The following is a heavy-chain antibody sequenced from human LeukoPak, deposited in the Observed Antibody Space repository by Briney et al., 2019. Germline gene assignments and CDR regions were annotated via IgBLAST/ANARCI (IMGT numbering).Heavy chain of an antibody. Sequence: GRSLRLSCAASGITLSRYAMHWIRQAPGKGLEWVAVISYDGANKYHADSVKGRFTISRDNSRNTLYLQMNSLRLDDTAVYYCVRVPQYDNSGTFDYWGQGTLVTVSS. D-gene: IGHD1-26*01. CDR1: GITLSRYA. CDR2: ISYDGANK. CDR3: VRVPQYDNSGTFDY. J-gene: IGHJ4*02. V-gene: IGHV3-30-3*01.